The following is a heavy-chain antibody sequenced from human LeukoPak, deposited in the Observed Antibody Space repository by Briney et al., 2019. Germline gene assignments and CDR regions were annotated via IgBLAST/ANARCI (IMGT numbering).Heavy chain of an antibody. J-gene: IGHJ4*02. Sequence: SETLSLTCAVSGYSISSGYYWGWIWQPPGKGLEWIGRIYHSGSTYYNPSLQSRVTISVDTSKNQFSLKQSSVTAADTAVYYCARVRKGLFSSSWYPEYYFDYWGQGTLVTVSS. CDR3: ARVRKGLFSSSWYPEYYFDY. D-gene: IGHD6-13*01. CDR1: GYSISSGYY. V-gene: IGHV4-38-2*01. CDR2: IYHSGST.